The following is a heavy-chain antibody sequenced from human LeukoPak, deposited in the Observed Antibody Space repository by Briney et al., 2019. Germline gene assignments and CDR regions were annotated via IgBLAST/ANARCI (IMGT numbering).Heavy chain of an antibody. CDR2: IYYSGST. J-gene: IGHJ4*02. Sequence: SETLSLTCTVSGGSISSSSNYWGWIRQPPGKGREWIGSIYYSGSTYYNPSLKSRVTISVDTSKNQFSLKLSSVTAADTAVYYCARLGQCLVGFDYWGQGTLVTVSS. V-gene: IGHV4-39*01. CDR1: GGSISSSSNY. CDR3: ARLGQCLVGFDY. D-gene: IGHD6-19*01.